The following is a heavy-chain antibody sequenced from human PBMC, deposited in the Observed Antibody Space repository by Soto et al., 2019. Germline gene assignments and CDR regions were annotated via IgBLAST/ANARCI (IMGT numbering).Heavy chain of an antibody. V-gene: IGHV3-48*03. CDR3: PRARVATIFGDDYYYYGMDV. CDR2: ISSSGSTI. CDR1: GFXFSSYE. D-gene: IGHD5-12*01. J-gene: IGHJ6*02. Sequence: GXLRHSCATSGFXFSSYELNWVRQAPGNGLELVSYISSSGSTIYYADSVKGRFTSSRDNAKNSLYLQMKSLRAEDTAVYYCPRARVATIFGDDYYYYGMDVWGQGTTATVSS.